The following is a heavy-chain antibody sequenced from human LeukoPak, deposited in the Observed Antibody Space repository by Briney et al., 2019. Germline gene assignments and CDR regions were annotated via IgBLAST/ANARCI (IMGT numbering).Heavy chain of an antibody. CDR3: ARETRITMIRGVITNTYYFDY. V-gene: IGHV3-23*01. D-gene: IGHD3-10*01. Sequence: GGSLRLSCAASGFSFSSYAMSWVRQAPGKGLEWVSGGGGSTFYADSVKGRFTISRDNSKNTLYLQMNSLRAEDTAVYYCARETRITMIRGVITNTYYFDYWGQGTLVTVSS. J-gene: IGHJ4*02. CDR2: GGGST. CDR1: GFSFSSYA.